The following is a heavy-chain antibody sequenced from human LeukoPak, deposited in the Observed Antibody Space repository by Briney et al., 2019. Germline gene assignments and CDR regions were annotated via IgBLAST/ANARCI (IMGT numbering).Heavy chain of an antibody. V-gene: IGHV3-23*01. CDR1: GFTFSSYA. D-gene: IGHD2-2*01. J-gene: IGHJ4*02. Sequence: GGSLRLSCAASGFTFSSYAMSWVRQAPGKGLEWVSAISGSGGRYYADSVKGRFIISRDNSKNTVYLQMNSLRAEDTALYYCAKAAFAVVPAAKSDYWGQGTLVTVSP. CDR3: AKAAFAVVPAAKSDY. CDR2: ISGSGGR.